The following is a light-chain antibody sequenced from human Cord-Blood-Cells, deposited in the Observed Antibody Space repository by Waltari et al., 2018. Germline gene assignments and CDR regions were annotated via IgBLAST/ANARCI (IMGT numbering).Light chain of an antibody. CDR1: SSDVGGYNY. CDR3: SSYTSSSTWV. J-gene: IGLJ3*02. CDR2: DVS. Sequence: SLSVTPGQPASISCTGTSSDVGGYNYVSWYQQHPGKAPKLMIYDVSKRPSGVSNRFSGSKAGNTASLTISGLQAEDEADYYCSSYTSSSTWVFGGGTKLTVL. V-gene: IGLV2-14*04.